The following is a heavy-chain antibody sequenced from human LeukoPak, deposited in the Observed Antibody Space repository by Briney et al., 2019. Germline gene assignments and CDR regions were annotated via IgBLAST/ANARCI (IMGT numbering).Heavy chain of an antibody. J-gene: IGHJ4*02. CDR3: AKGDAVAGTSDFDY. V-gene: IGHV1-2*06. Sequence: ASVKVSCKASGYTFTSYYMHWVRQAPGQGLEWMGRINPNSGGTNYAQKFQGRVTMTRDTSISTAYMELSRLRSDDTAVYYCAKGDAVAGTSDFDYWGQGTLVTVSS. CDR1: GYTFTSYY. CDR2: INPNSGGT. D-gene: IGHD6-19*01.